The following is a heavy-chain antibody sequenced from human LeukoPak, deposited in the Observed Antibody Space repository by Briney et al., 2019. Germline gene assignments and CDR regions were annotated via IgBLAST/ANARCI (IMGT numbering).Heavy chain of an antibody. J-gene: IGHJ2*01. Sequence: GGSLRLSCAGSGFTFSSYAMNWVRQAPGTGLEWVSGLSASGGSTYYADSVKGRFTISRDNSKNTLFLQLTSLGAEDTAVYYCAKSPTYYFDSSAKRYFDLWGRGTLVTVS. D-gene: IGHD3-22*01. CDR1: GFTFSSYA. CDR3: AKSPTYYFDSSAKRYFDL. CDR2: LSASGGST. V-gene: IGHV3-23*01.